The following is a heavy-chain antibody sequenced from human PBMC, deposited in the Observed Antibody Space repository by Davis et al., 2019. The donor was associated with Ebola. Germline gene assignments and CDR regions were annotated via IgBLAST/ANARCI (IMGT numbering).Heavy chain of an antibody. CDR2: ISYDGSNK. J-gene: IGHJ4*02. V-gene: IGHV3-30*18. D-gene: IGHD5/OR15-5a*01. CDR1: GFTFSSYG. Sequence: GESLKISCAASGFTFSSYGMHWVRQAPGKGLEWVAVISYDGSNKYYADSVKGRFTISRDNSKNTLYLQMNSLRAEDTAVYYCAKVQSTYWGKGTLVTVSS. CDR3: AKVQSTY.